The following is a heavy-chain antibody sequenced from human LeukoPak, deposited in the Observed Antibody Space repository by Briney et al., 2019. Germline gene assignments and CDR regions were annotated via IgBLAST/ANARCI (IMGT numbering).Heavy chain of an antibody. D-gene: IGHD5-18*01. J-gene: IGHJ4*02. Sequence: PSETLSLTCTVSGGSITSSNYYWCWIRQPPGKGLEWIGSIYYSGTTYYNPSLKSRVTISVDTSKNQFSLKLSSVTAADTAVYYCARLGYTSSLSDYWGQGTLVTVSS. CDR1: GGSITSSNYY. V-gene: IGHV4-39*01. CDR3: ARLGYTSSLSDY. CDR2: IYYSGTT.